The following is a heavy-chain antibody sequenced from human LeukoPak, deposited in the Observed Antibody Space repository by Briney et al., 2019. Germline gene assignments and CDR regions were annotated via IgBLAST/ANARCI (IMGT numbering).Heavy chain of an antibody. D-gene: IGHD3-16*01. Sequence: GGSLRLSCAASGFTFSDFWLSWVRQAPGKGLEWVANMNRDGSEKNYMDSMKGRITISRDNAKNSLYLQMNSLRVEDTAVYYCARDGGIIRFGGQDVWGQGTTVTVS. CDR1: GFTFSDFW. V-gene: IGHV3-7*01. CDR3: ARDGGIIRFGGQDV. CDR2: MNRDGSEK. J-gene: IGHJ6*02.